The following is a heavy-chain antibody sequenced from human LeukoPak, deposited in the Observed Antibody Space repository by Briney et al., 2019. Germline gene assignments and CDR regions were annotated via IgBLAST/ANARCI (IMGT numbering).Heavy chain of an antibody. CDR3: ARVSRYCSSTSCRAFDY. J-gene: IGHJ4*02. V-gene: IGHV1-8*03. CDR1: GYTFTSYD. D-gene: IGHD2-2*01. Sequence: ASVKVSCKASGYTFTSYDINWVRQATGQGLEWMGWMNPNSGNTGYAQKFQGRVTITRNTSISTAYMELSSLRSEDTAVYYCARVSRYCSSTSCRAFDYWGQGTLVTVSS. CDR2: MNPNSGNT.